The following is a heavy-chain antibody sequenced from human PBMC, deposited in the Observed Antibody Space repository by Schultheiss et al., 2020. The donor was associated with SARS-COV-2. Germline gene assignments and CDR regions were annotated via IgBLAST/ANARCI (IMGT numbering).Heavy chain of an antibody. CDR1: GFTFSSYW. V-gene: IGHV3-23*01. CDR3: AKDNGWEQWLPPFDY. J-gene: IGHJ4*02. D-gene: IGHD6-19*01. CDR2: ISGTGGST. Sequence: GSLRLSCAASGFTFSSYWMHWVRQAPGKGLVWVSAISGTGGSTYYADSVKGRFTISRDNSKNTLYLQMNSLRAEDTAVYYCAKDNGWEQWLPPFDYWGQGTLVTVSS.